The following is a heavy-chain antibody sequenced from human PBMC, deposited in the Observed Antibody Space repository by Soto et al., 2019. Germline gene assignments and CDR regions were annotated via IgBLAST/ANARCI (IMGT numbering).Heavy chain of an antibody. J-gene: IGHJ4*02. D-gene: IGHD3-3*01. V-gene: IGHV4-39*01. Sequence: SETLSLTCSVSGDSIRSSSYYWDWIRQSPRKGLEWVGSVYYSGTTYYNPSLKSRVSISIDTSKNQFSLKLSSVTAADTAVYYWAKANFWSGKGLLGPRGQGTLVTVSS. CDR1: GDSIRSSSYY. CDR3: AKANFWSGKGLLGP. CDR2: VYYSGTT.